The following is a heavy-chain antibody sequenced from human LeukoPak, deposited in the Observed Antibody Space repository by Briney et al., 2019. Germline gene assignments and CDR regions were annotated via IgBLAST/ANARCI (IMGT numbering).Heavy chain of an antibody. CDR3: ASTLYSSGWYRY. V-gene: IGHV3-30*03. J-gene: IGHJ4*02. CDR1: GFTFSSYG. D-gene: IGHD6-19*01. Sequence: GGSLRLSCAASGFTFSSYGMHWVRQAPGKGLEWVAVISYDGSNKYYADSVKGRFTISRDNSKNTLYLQMNSLRAEDTAVYYCASTLYSSGWYRYWGQGTLVTVSS. CDR2: ISYDGSNK.